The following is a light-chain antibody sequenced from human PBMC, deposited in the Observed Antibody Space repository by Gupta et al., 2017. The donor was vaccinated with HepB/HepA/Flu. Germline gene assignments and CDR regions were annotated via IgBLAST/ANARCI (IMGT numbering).Light chain of an antibody. Sequence: DIQMTQSPSSLSASVGDRVIITCRASQDISNYVAWYQQKPGKVPKLLIYDGSTLQSGVPSRFSGSGSGTDFTLTISSLQPEDVATYYCQKDNSSPVTFVQGTKVEIK. V-gene: IGKV1-27*01. CDR3: QKDNSSPVT. CDR1: QDISNY. J-gene: IGKJ1*01. CDR2: DGS.